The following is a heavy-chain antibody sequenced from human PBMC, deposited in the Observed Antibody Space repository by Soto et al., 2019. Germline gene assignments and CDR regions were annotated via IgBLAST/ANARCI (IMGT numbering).Heavy chain of an antibody. Sequence: EVQLVESGGGLVKPGGSLRLSCAASGFTFSSYSMNWVRQAPGKGLEWVSPISSSSSYIYYADSVKGRFTISRDNAKNSLYLQMNSLRAEDTAVYYCARDYCSSTSCSGHEGTLDGYWGQGTLVTVSS. D-gene: IGHD2-2*01. CDR2: ISSSSSYI. CDR3: ARDYCSSTSCSGHEGTLDGY. CDR1: GFTFSSYS. V-gene: IGHV3-21*01. J-gene: IGHJ4*02.